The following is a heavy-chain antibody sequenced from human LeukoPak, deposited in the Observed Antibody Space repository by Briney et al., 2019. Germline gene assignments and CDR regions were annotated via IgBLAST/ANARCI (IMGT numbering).Heavy chain of an antibody. D-gene: IGHD4-17*01. CDR2: ISYIGST. CDR3: ARDPTTVAKGLDI. Sequence: SETLSLTCTVSVGSISSHYWTWIRQPPGKGLEWIGYISYIGSTNYTPSHKTRVTISVDTHNTQCSLKLTSVTAADAAVYFGARDPTTVAKGLDIWGQGKMGTVSP. J-gene: IGHJ3*02. CDR1: VGSISSHY. V-gene: IGHV4-59*11.